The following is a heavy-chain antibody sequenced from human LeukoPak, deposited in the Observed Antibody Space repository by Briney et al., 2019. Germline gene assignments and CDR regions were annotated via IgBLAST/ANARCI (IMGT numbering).Heavy chain of an antibody. V-gene: IGHV3-30*03. CDR2: ISYDGNIK. J-gene: IGHJ3*02. CDR1: GFSFTSYN. D-gene: IGHD1-26*01. Sequence: GGSLRLSCAASGFSFTSYNFHWVRQAPGKGLQWLGFISYDGNIKYEDSVKGRFTISRDNAKNSLYLQMNSLRAEDTAVYYCARAVDSGSSRGAFDIWGQGTMVTVSS. CDR3: ARAVDSGSSRGAFDI.